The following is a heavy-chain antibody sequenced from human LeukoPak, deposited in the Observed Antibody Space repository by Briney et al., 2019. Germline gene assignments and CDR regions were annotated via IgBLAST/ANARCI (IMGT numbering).Heavy chain of an antibody. CDR3: ARGLSNAWEVQAY. CDR1: GGSITSGSYF. J-gene: IGHJ4*02. Sequence: SETLSLTWTVSGGSITSGSYFRTWIRQPAGKGLEWLGRMQTNGNTNYNPSLKSRVAISIDTSKNQFSLQLSSVTAADTAVYYCARGLSNAWEVQAYWGQGTLVTVSS. CDR2: MQTNGNT. V-gene: IGHV4-61*02. D-gene: IGHD1-26*01.